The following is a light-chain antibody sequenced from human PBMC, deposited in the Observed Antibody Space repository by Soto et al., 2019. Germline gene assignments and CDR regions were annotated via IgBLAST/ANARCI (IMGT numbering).Light chain of an antibody. CDR2: GAS. CDR1: QSVGSN. CDR3: QQYNNWPPWT. Sequence: EMAVTKSAATLSVIEKARATLSSISSQSVGSNLAWYQQKPGQAPRLLIYGASTRATGIPARFSGSGSGTEFTLTISSLQSEDFAVYFCQQYNNWPPWTFGQGTKVDVK. V-gene: IGKV3-15*01. J-gene: IGKJ1*01.